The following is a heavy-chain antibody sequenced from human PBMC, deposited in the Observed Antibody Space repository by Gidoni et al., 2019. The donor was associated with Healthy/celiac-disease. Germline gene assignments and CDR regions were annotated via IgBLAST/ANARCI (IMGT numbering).Heavy chain of an antibody. D-gene: IGHD2-15*01. J-gene: IGHJ5*02. Sequence: QVQLQESGPGLVTPSQTLPLTCTVAGGPICSGGYYWSGTRRHPRKGLELICYSYYSGSTYYHPSLKSRVTISVDTSKHQFSLKLSSVTAADTAVYYCARIPGGCSGGSCYPDPINWFDPWGQGTLVTVSS. CDR2: SYYSGST. CDR3: ARIPGGCSGGSCYPDPINWFDP. V-gene: IGHV4-31*03. CDR1: GGPICSGGYY.